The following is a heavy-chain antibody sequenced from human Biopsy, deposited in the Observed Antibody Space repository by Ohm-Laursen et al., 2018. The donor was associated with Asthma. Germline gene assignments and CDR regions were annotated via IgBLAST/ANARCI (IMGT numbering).Heavy chain of an antibody. Sequence: SVKVSCKASGGSFSNFAFSWVRQAPGHGLEWMGTILTKFDITSYAEKFLGRVTITADKSTSTTYMELSRLRSEDTAVYYCARSYDTDSYPVLVLDYWGQGTPVTVSS. CDR1: GGSFSNFA. J-gene: IGHJ4*02. D-gene: IGHD3-22*01. CDR3: ARSYDTDSYPVLVLDY. V-gene: IGHV1-69*04. CDR2: ILTKFDIT.